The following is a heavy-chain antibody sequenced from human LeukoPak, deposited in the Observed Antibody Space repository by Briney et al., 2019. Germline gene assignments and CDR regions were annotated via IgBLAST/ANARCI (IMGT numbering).Heavy chain of an antibody. CDR3: ARGPQSTTQYYFDY. CDR1: GFTFSSYA. CDR2: ISYDGSNK. Sequence: GGSLRLSCAASGFTFSSYAMHWVRQAPGKGLEWVAVISYDGSNKYYADSVKGRLTISRDNAKNSLYLQMNSLRAEDTAVYYCARGPQSTTQYYFDYWGQGTLVTVSS. V-gene: IGHV3-30-3*01. D-gene: IGHD1-7*01. J-gene: IGHJ4*02.